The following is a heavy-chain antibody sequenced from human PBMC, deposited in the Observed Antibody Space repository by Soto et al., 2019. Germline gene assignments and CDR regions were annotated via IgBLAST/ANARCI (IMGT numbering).Heavy chain of an antibody. D-gene: IGHD2-15*01. CDR1: GFTFSSYG. J-gene: IGHJ6*02. CDR3: ARDPRDIVVVVAANYYYYGMDV. CDR2: IWYDGSNK. Sequence: GGSLRLSCAASGFTFSSYGMHWVRQAPGKGLEWVAVIWYDGSNKYYADSVKGRFTISRDNSKNTLYLQMNSLRAEDTAVYYCARDPRDIVVVVAANYYYYGMDVWGQGATVTVSS. V-gene: IGHV3-33*01.